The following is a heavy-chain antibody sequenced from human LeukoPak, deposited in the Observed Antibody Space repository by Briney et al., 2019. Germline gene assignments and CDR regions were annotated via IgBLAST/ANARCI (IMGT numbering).Heavy chain of an antibody. J-gene: IGHJ4*02. Sequence: PSETLSLTCAVYGGSFSGYYWSWLRHPPGKGLEWLGEINHSGSTNYNPSLKSRVTISVDTSKNQFSLKLSSVTAADTAVYYCARGRGDYVWGSYRHGLNYWGQGTLVTVSS. D-gene: IGHD3-16*02. CDR2: INHSGST. CDR1: GGSFSGYY. V-gene: IGHV4-34*01. CDR3: ARGRGDYVWGSYRHGLNY.